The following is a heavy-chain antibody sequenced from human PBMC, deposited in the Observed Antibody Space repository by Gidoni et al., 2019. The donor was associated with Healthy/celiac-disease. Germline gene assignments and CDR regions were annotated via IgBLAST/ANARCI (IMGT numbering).Heavy chain of an antibody. CDR2: TYYRSKWYN. D-gene: IGHD1-26*01. Sequence: PGLVKTSQTLSLTCAIYGDSVSINSAAWNWIRQSPSRGLEWLGKTYYRSKWYNDYAVSVKSRITINPDTSKNQVSLQLNPVTPGETAVYYCGREGVGWSYYKYWGQGTLVTVSS. V-gene: IGHV6-1*01. CDR3: GREGVGWSYYKY. CDR1: GDSVSINSAA. J-gene: IGHJ4*02.